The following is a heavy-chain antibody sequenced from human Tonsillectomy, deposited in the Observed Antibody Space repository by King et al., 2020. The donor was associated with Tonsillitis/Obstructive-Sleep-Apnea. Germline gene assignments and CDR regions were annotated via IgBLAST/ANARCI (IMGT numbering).Heavy chain of an antibody. V-gene: IGHV3-7*03. D-gene: IGHD3-10*01. CDR2: IKQDGSEK. J-gene: IGHJ6*02. CDR3: ARDGPNYYGLGIQYYGMDV. Sequence: VQLVESGGGLVQPGGSLRLSCAASGFSFSSYWMSWVRQAPGKGLEWVANIKQDGSEKFYVDSVKGRFTISRDNANNSLYLQMNSLRAEDTAVYYCARDGPNYYGLGIQYYGMDVGGQGTTVTVSS. CDR1: GFSFSSYW.